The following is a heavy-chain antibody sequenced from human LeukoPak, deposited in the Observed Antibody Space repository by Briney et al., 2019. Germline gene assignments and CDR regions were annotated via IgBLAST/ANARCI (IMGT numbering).Heavy chain of an antibody. J-gene: IGHJ4*02. CDR1: GGTFSSYA. CDR2: IIPILGIA. D-gene: IGHD1-26*01. V-gene: IGHV1-69*04. Sequence: SVKVSCKASGGTFSSYAISWVRQAPGQGLEWMGRIIPILGIANYAQKFQGRVTITADKSTSTAYMELSSLRGEDTAVYYCAKGGGPYSGTFSDCWGQGTLVTVSS. CDR3: AKGGGPYSGTFSDC.